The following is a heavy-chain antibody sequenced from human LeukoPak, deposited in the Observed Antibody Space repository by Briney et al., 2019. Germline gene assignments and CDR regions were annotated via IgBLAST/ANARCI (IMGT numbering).Heavy chain of an antibody. V-gene: IGHV4-59*01. Sequence: PSETLSLTCTVSGGPISGSYGSWIRQPPGKGLAWIGYIYYSGSTNYNPSLKSRVTISVDTSKNQFSLNLTSVTAADTAVYFCARVWGPNVVSDVWGKGTTVTVSS. D-gene: IGHD2-8*01. CDR2: IYYSGST. CDR3: ARVWGPNVVSDV. CDR1: GGPISGSY. J-gene: IGHJ6*04.